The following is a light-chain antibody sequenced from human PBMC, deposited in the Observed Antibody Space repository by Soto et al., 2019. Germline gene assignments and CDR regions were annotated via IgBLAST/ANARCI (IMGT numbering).Light chain of an antibody. CDR1: SSNIGAGYD. CDR3: QSYDRSLSAWV. Sequence: QSVLTQPPSVSGAPGQRVTISCTGSSSNIGAGYDVHWYQHLPGTAPKLLIYGNSNRPSGVPDRFSGSKSGTSASLAITGLQAEDEVDYYCQSYDRSLSAWVFGGGTKLTVL. J-gene: IGLJ3*02. CDR2: GNS. V-gene: IGLV1-40*01.